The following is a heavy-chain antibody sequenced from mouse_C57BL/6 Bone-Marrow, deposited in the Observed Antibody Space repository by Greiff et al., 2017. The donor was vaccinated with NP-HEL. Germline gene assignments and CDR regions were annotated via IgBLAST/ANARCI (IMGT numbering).Heavy chain of an antibody. CDR3: ASGNYGSSYYAMDY. D-gene: IGHD1-1*01. CDR2: INPGSGGT. CDR1: GYAFTNYL. Sequence: VQLQQSGAELVRPGTSVKVSCKASGYAFTNYLIEWVKQRPGQGLEWIGVINPGSGGTNYNEKFKGKATLTADKSSSTAYMQLSSLTSEDSAVYCGASGNYGSSYYAMDYWGQGTSVTVSS. J-gene: IGHJ4*01. V-gene: IGHV1-54*01.